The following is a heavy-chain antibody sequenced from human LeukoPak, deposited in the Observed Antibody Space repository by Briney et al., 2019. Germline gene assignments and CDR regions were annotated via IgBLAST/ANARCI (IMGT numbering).Heavy chain of an antibody. CDR2: IYYSGST. V-gene: IGHV4-59*08. Sequence: SETLSLTCTVSGGSISSYYWSWIRQPPGKGLEWIGYIYYSGSTNYNPSLKSRVTISVDTSKNQFSLKLSSVTAADTAVYYCARVGRGRGAFDYWGQGTLVTVSS. CDR1: GGSISSYY. CDR3: ARVGRGRGAFDY. D-gene: IGHD1-26*01. J-gene: IGHJ4*02.